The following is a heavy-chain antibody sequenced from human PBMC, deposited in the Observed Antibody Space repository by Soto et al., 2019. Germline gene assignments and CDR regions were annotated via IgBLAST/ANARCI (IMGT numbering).Heavy chain of an antibody. V-gene: IGHV3-13*01. CDR1: GFTFSSYD. CDR2: IGTAGDT. Sequence: EVPLVESGGGLVQPGGSLRLSCAASGFTFSSYDMHWVRQATGKGLEWVSAIGTAGDTYYPGSVKGRFTISRENAKNSLYLQMNSLRAEDTAVYYCARDGSNCSSTSCYAGGMDVWGQGTTVTVSS. D-gene: IGHD2-2*01. J-gene: IGHJ6*02. CDR3: ARDGSNCSSTSCYAGGMDV.